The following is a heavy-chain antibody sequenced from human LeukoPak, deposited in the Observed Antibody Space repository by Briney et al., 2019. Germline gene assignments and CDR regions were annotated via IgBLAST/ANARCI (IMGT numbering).Heavy chain of an antibody. CDR1: GYIFTGYL. J-gene: IGHJ5*02. CDR2: INPNNGGT. V-gene: IGHV1-2*02. CDR3: ARADYDILTGFFSWFDP. Sequence: EASVKVSCKASGYIFTGYLIHWVRQAPGQGLEWMGWINPNNGGTSYAQKFQGRVTMTRDTSISTAYMELSRLRSDDTAVYYCARADYDILTGFFSWFDPWGQGTLVTVSS. D-gene: IGHD3-9*01.